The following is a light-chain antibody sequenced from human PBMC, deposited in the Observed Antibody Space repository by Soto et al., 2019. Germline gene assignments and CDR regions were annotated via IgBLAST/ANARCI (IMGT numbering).Light chain of an antibody. CDR3: YSYSGDYTWV. V-gene: IGLV2-11*01. CDR2: EVT. J-gene: IGLJ3*02. CDR1: SSDVGGYDY. Sequence: QPVLTQPRSVSGSPGQSVTISCTGTSSDVGGYDYVSWYQQYPGKAPKFMIYEVTRRPSGVPDRFSGSKSGNTASLTISGLQADDEADYYCYSYSGDYTWVFGGGTKVTVL.